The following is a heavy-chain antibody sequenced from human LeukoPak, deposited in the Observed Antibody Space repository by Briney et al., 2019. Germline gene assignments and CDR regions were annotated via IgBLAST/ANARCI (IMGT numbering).Heavy chain of an antibody. CDR1: GGSICSYY. Sequence: PSETLSLTCTVSGGSICSYYCTWIRQPPGKGLEWIGYIYYSGSTNYNPSLKSRVTISVDTSKNQFSLKLSSVTAADTAVYYCARVVRGVTADYWGQGTLVTVSS. V-gene: IGHV4-59*08. CDR3: ARVVRGVTADY. CDR2: IYYSGST. D-gene: IGHD3-10*01. J-gene: IGHJ4*02.